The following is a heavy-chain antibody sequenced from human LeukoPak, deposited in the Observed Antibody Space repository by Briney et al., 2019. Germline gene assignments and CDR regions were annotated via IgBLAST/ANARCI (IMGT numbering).Heavy chain of an antibody. CDR1: GFTFSSYS. CDR3: ARELAVAHYYYGMDV. V-gene: IGHV3-48*04. CDR2: ISSSSSTI. J-gene: IGHJ6*02. D-gene: IGHD6-19*01. Sequence: GGSLRLSCAASGFTFSSYSMNWVRQAPGKGLEWVSYISSSSSTIYYADSVKGRFTISRDNAKNSLYLQMNSLRAEDTAVYYCARELAVAHYYYGMDVWGQGTTVTVSS.